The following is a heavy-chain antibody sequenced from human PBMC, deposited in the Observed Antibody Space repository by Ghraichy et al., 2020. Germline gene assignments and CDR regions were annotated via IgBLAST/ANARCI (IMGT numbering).Heavy chain of an antibody. V-gene: IGHV3-23*01. D-gene: IGHD6-13*01. Sequence: SLRLSCAASGFMFSSYAMTWVRQAPGKGLEWVSGISTSGGATYHADSVKGRFTISRDNSKNTLYLQMNSLRAEETAVYHCAKRITAASRAFDIWGQGTMVTVSS. CDR2: ISTSGGAT. CDR1: GFMFSSYA. CDR3: AKRITAASRAFDI. J-gene: IGHJ3*02.